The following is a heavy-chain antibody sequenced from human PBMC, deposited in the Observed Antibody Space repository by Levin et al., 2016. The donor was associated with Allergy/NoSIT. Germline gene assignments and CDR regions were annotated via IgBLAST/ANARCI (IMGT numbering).Heavy chain of an antibody. D-gene: IGHD1-26*01. Sequence: WIRQPPGKGLEWIGYIYYSGSTYYNPSLKSRVTISLDTSENQFSLRLSSVTAADTAVYYCARVWGGSSEVGAFDIWGQGTMVTVSS. CDR3: ARVWGGSSEVGAFDI. CDR2: IYYSGST. V-gene: IGHV4-59*01. J-gene: IGHJ3*02.